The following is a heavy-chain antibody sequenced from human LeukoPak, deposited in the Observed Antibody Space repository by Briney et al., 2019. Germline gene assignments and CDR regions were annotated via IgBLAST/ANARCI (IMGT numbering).Heavy chain of an antibody. D-gene: IGHD6-13*01. Sequence: PSETLSLTCAVYGGSFSGYYWSWVRQAPGKGLEWVSAISGSGGSTYYADSVKGRFTISRDNSKNTLYLQMNSLRAEDTAVYYCAKGPYSSSWYSYWGQGTLVTVSS. V-gene: IGHV3-23*01. J-gene: IGHJ4*02. CDR3: AKGPYSSSWYSY. CDR2: ISGSGGST. CDR1: GGSFSGYY.